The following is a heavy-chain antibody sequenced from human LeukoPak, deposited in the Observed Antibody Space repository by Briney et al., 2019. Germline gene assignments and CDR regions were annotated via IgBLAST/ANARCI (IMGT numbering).Heavy chain of an antibody. J-gene: IGHJ4*02. CDR2: IYSGGST. Sequence: GGSLRLSCSASGFTVSSNYMSWVRQAPGKGLEWVSVIYSGGSTYYADSVKGRFTISRDNSKNTLYLQMNSLRAEDTAVYYCASRGSSWWDSRDYWGQGSLVTVSS. CDR3: ASRGSSWWDSRDY. D-gene: IGHD6-13*01. CDR1: GFTVSSNY. V-gene: IGHV3-53*01.